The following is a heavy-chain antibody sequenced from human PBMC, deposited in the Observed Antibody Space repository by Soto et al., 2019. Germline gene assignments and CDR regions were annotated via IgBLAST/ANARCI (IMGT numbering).Heavy chain of an antibody. CDR1: GFSFSSYW. CDR2: IKQDESEK. V-gene: IGHV3-7*01. Sequence: EVQLVESGGGLVQPGGSLRISCTVSGFSFSSYWMSWVRQAPGKGLEWVASIKQDESEKYYVDSVKGRFTISRDNVDDSLFLQMNSLRADDTAVYFCVRDVAFDSVNWGQGTLVTVSS. D-gene: IGHD2-21*01. CDR3: VRDVAFDSVN. J-gene: IGHJ4*02.